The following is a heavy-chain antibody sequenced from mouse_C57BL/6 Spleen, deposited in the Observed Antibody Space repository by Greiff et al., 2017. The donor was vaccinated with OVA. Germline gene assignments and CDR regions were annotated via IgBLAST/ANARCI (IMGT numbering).Heavy chain of an antibody. J-gene: IGHJ1*03. CDR3: VRDPLTTVVASDWYFDV. CDR2: IDPSDSYT. CDR1: GYTFTSYW. Sequence: VQLQQPGAELVMPGASVKLSCKASGYTFTSYWMHWVKQRPGQGLEWIGEIDPSDSYTNYNQKFNGKSTLTVDKSSSTAYMQLSSLTSEDSAVYYCVRDPLTTVVASDWYFDVWGTGTTVTVSS. D-gene: IGHD1-1*01. V-gene: IGHV1-69*01.